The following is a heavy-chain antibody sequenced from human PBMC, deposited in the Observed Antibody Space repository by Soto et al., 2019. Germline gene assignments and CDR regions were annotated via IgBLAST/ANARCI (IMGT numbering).Heavy chain of an antibody. CDR2: IYYSGST. CDR1: GGSISSYY. V-gene: IGHV4-59*08. Sequence: SETLSLTYTVSGGSISSYYWSWIRQPPGKGLEWIGYIYYSGSTNYNPSLKSRVTISVDTSKNQFSLKLSSVTAADTAVYYCARRVYDFWNRSYYYMDVWGKGTTVTVSS. CDR3: ARRVYDFWNRSYYYMDV. J-gene: IGHJ6*03. D-gene: IGHD3-3*01.